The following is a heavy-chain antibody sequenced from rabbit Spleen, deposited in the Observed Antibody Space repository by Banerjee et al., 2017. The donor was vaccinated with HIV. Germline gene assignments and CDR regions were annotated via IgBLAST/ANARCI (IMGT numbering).Heavy chain of an antibody. V-gene: IGHV1S47*01. CDR2: IDPVFGIT. J-gene: IGHJ4*01. CDR3: VKAKTYSFDL. CDR1: GFVFSTYG. Sequence: QELLVESGGGLVPPGAFLILFCKASGFVFSTYGVSWVRQAPGKGLEWIGYIDPVFGITYYASWKNARSTVSSHNTRNTLYHKVNSLTAADTDAYFCVKAKTYSFDLWGPGTLVTVS. D-gene: IGHD1-1*01.